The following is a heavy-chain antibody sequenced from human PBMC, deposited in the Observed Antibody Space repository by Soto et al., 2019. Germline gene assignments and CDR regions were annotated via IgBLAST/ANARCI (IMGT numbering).Heavy chain of an antibody. D-gene: IGHD6-19*01. CDR1: GYTFTSYA. CDR3: ARVRIAVAGFDY. CDR2: INAGNGNT. Sequence: AAVKVSCKASGYTFTSYAMHWVRQAPGQRPEWMGWINAGNGNTKYSQKFQDRVTISKDTSANTAYMELSSLRSEDTAVYFCARVRIAVAGFDYWGQGTQVTVSS. J-gene: IGHJ4*02. V-gene: IGHV1-3*01.